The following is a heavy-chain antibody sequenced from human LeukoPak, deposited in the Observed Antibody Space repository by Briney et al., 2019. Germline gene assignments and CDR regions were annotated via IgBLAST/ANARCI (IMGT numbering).Heavy chain of an antibody. V-gene: IGHV4-39*01. CDR2: IYNSGST. D-gene: IGHD4-23*01. Sequence: TETLSLTCIVSGDSISSSSYYWGWIRQPPGTGLEWIGSIYNSGSTHYNPSLKSRVTISVDTSKNQFSLKLSSVTAADTAVYYCARHAYYGAKDFDYWGQGTLVTVSS. CDR1: GDSISSSSYY. CDR3: ARHAYYGAKDFDY. J-gene: IGHJ4*02.